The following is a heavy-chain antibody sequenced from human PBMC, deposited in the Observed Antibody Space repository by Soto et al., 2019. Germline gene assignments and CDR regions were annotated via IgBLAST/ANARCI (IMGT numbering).Heavy chain of an antibody. CDR2: TYYRSNWYT. V-gene: IGHV6-1*01. CDR3: ARGSYYSGWV. J-gene: IGHJ4*02. D-gene: IGHD6-19*01. Sequence: PSQTLSLSCVISGDSVSSTSTAWIWIRQSPSRGLEWLGRTYYRSNWYTDYAVSVKSRITISPDTSKNQFSLQLNSVTPEDTAVYYCARGSYYSGWVWGQGTLVTVSS. CDR1: GDSVSSTSTA.